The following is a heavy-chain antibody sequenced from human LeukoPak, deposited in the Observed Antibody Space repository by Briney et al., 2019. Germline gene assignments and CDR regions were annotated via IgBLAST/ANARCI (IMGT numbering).Heavy chain of an antibody. V-gene: IGHV3-21*01. CDR2: ISSTSDYI. CDR3: VRLPLAGFLEWLFSDAFDI. CDR1: GFTFSSST. Sequence: GESLRLSCAASGFTFSSSTMNWVRRAPGKGLEWVSSISSTSDYIYYADSVRGRFTISRDNAKNALYLQMNSLRAEDTAVYYCVRLPLAGFLEWLFSDAFDIWGQGTMVTVSS. D-gene: IGHD3-3*01. J-gene: IGHJ3*02.